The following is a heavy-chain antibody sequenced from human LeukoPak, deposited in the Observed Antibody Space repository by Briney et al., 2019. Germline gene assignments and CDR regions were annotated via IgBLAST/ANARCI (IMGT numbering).Heavy chain of an antibody. CDR3: ATGGKYSSPDFDY. V-gene: IGHV4-30-2*01. D-gene: IGHD6-13*01. J-gene: IGHJ4*02. CDR1: GLSITSRGYY. CDR2: ISHSGTT. Sequence: SHTLSLTCTLSGLSITSRGYYWSWLRQPPGKGLEWIGYISHSGTTYYKSSLESRVTISVDRSKNQFTLKLNSVTAADTAVYYCATGGKYSSPDFDYWGQGPLVTVSS.